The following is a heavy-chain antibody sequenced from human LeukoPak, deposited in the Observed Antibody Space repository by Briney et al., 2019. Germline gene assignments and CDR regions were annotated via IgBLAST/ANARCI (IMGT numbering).Heavy chain of an antibody. J-gene: IGHJ4*02. CDR1: GYTFTSYG. CDR3: ARDLDYYDSSGYYYDY. D-gene: IGHD3-22*01. V-gene: IGHV1-18*01. Sequence: GASVTVSCTASGYTFTSYGISWVRQAPGQGLEWMGWISAYNGNTNYAQKLQGRVTMTTDTSTSTAYMELRSLRSDDTAVYYCARDLDYYDSSGYYYDYWGQGTLVTVSS. CDR2: ISAYNGNT.